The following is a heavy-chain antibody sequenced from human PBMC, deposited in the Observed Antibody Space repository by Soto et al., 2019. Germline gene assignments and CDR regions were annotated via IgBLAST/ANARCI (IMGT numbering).Heavy chain of an antibody. CDR2: INPNSGGT. D-gene: IGHD6-19*01. J-gene: IGHJ5*02. V-gene: IGHV1-2*02. Sequence: GASVKVSCKASGYTFTGYYMHWVRQAPGQGLEWVGWINPNSGGTNYAQKFQGRVTMTRDTSISTAYMELSRLRSDDTAVYYCARDRSSGPGWFDPWGQGTLVTV. CDR1: GYTFTGYY. CDR3: ARDRSSGPGWFDP.